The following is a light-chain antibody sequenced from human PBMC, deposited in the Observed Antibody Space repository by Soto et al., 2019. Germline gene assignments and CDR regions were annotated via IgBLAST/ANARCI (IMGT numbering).Light chain of an antibody. Sequence: DIQMTQSPSSLSASIGYRVTITCRASQSIYIYLNWYQQRPGQPPKLLIYWASSRESGVPDRFTGSGSGTDFTLSISSLQAEDVAVYYCQQFYSSPLTFGGGTKVDIK. J-gene: IGKJ4*01. V-gene: IGKV4-1*01. CDR2: WAS. CDR3: QQFYSSPLT. CDR1: QSIYIY.